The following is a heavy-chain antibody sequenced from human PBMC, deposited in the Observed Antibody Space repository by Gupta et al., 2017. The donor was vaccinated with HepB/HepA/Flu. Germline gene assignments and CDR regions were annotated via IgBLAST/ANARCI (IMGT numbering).Heavy chain of an antibody. D-gene: IGHD6-19*01. Sequence: QVQLVQSGAEVKKPGASVKVSCKASGYTFTSYGISWVRQAPGQGLEWMGWISAYNGNTNYAQKLQGRVTMTTDTSTSTAYMELRSLRSDDTAVYYCARVDGGTIAVAGPYYYYGMDVWGQGTTVTVSS. CDR1: GYTFTSYG. CDR2: ISAYNGNT. J-gene: IGHJ6*02. CDR3: ARVDGGTIAVAGPYYYYGMDV. V-gene: IGHV1-18*01.